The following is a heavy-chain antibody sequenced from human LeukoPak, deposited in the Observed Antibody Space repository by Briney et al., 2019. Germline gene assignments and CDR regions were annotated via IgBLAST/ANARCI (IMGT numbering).Heavy chain of an antibody. Sequence: SETLSLTCGVSGYSISSDYYWGWIRQSPGKGLEWIGSIYHSGSTYYKSSLKSRVTISIDTSKNQFSLKLSSVTAADTAVYYCAREKNIVVVPAAMGTAFDIWGQGTMVTVSS. CDR3: AREKNIVVVPAAMGTAFDI. CDR2: IYHSGST. CDR1: GYSISSDYY. J-gene: IGHJ3*02. V-gene: IGHV4-38-2*02. D-gene: IGHD2-2*01.